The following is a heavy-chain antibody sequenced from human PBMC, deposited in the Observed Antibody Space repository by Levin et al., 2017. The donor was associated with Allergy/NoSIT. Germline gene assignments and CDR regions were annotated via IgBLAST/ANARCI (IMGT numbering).Heavy chain of an antibody. CDR3: ARTGVARLHYFDY. V-gene: IGHV4-61*01. CDR1: GGSVSSGSYY. J-gene: IGHJ4*02. Sequence: SETLSLTCTVSGGSVSSGSYYWSWIRQPPGKGLEWIGYIYYSGSTNYNPSLKSRVTISVDTSKNQFSLKLSSVTAADTAVYYCARTGVARLHYFDYWGQGTLVTVSS. D-gene: IGHD2-15*01. CDR2: IYYSGST.